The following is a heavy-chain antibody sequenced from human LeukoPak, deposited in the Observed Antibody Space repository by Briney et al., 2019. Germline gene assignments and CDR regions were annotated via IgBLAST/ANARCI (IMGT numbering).Heavy chain of an antibody. J-gene: IGHJ4*02. CDR1: GFTFSSYA. D-gene: IGHD1-26*01. V-gene: IGHV3-30-3*01. CDR2: ISYYGSNK. Sequence: GRSLRLSCAASGFTFSSYAMHWVRQAPGKGLEWVAVISYYGSNKYYADSVKGRFTISRDNSKNTLYLQMNSLRAEDTAVYYCARASGSYWAGIGYWGQGTLVTVSS. CDR3: ARASGSYWAGIGY.